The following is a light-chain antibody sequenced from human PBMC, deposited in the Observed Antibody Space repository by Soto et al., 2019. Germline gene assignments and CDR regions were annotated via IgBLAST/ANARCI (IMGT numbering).Light chain of an antibody. V-gene: IGKV1-33*01. CDR2: DAS. Sequence: DIQMTQSPSSLSASVGDRVTITCQASQDISNNLNWYQQKPGKAPKLLIYDASNLETGVPSRFSGGGSGTDFTFTISSLQPEDFASYYCLQDYGDSWTFGQGTKVEIE. J-gene: IGKJ1*01. CDR3: LQDYGDSWT. CDR1: QDISNN.